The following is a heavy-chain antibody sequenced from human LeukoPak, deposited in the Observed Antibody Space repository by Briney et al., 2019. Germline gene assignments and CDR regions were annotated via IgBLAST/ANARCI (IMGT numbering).Heavy chain of an antibody. Sequence: GGSLRLSCAASGFTFSNYEMNWVRQAPGKGLEWVSYISSSGDTIYYADSVKGRFTISRDNAKNSLYLQMNSLRDEDTAVYYCARVVPYFDYWGQGTLVTVSS. CDR2: ISSSGDTI. D-gene: IGHD4/OR15-4a*01. V-gene: IGHV3-48*03. J-gene: IGHJ4*02. CDR1: GFTFSNYE. CDR3: ARVVPYFDY.